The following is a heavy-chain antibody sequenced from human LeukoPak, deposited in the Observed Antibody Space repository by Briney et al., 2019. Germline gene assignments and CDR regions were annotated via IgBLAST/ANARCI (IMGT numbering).Heavy chain of an antibody. CDR1: GFTFSSYG. CDR3: ARGDVWGSYRDGYYFDY. J-gene: IGHJ4*02. CDR2: IRYDGSNK. D-gene: IGHD3-16*02. Sequence: PGGSLRLSCAASGFTFSSYGMHWVRQAPGKGLEWVAFIRYDGSNKYYADSVKGRFTISRDNSKNTLYLQMNSLRAEDTAVYYCARGDVWGSYRDGYYFDYWAREPWSPSPQ. V-gene: IGHV3-30*02.